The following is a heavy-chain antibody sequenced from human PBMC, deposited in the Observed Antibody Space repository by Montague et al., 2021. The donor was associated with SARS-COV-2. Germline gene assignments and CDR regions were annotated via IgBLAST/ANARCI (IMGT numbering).Heavy chain of an antibody. J-gene: IGHJ4*02. D-gene: IGHD5-18*01. CDR2: VDYSGNT. CDR3: ARREYSYGWGD. Sequence: SETLSLTSTVTGGPISGSSDYWGWIRQSPGKGLEWIASVDYSGNTYYSPSLKSRLTISVDTSKNQFSLTLNSVTAADTALYYCARREYSYGWGDWGQGTLVTVSS. V-gene: IGHV4-39*01. CDR1: GGPISGSSDY.